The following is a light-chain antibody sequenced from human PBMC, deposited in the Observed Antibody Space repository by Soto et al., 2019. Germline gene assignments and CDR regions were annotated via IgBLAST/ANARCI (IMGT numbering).Light chain of an antibody. V-gene: IGLV2-14*01. J-gene: IGLJ1*01. CDR2: EVN. CDR1: RSDIGAYDY. CDR3: FSLTTTSTHV. Sequence: RTEPASLCGSPAQAITISCNGTRSDIGAYDYVSWFQQHPGKAPKLMISEVNNRPSGVSNRFSGSKSGNTAYLTISGLQVEDEAEYFCFSLTTTSTHVFGTGTKVTVL.